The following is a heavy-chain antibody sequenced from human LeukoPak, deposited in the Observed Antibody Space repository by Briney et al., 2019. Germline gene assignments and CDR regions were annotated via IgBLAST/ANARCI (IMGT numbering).Heavy chain of an antibody. Sequence: GGSLRLSCAASGFTFSSYWMHWVRQAPGKGLVWVSRINTNGSSTSYADSVKGRFTISRDNAKNTLYLQMNSLRAEDTAVYYCASGSSGWYGEIWGQGTLVTVSS. CDR1: GFTFSSYW. CDR3: ASGSSGWYGEI. CDR2: INTNGSST. D-gene: IGHD6-19*01. J-gene: IGHJ4*02. V-gene: IGHV3-74*01.